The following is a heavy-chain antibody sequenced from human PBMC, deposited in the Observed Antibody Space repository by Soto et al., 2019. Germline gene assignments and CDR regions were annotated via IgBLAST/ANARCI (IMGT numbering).Heavy chain of an antibody. CDR2: ISSSSSYI. CDR3: ARRRGYFISTICYPHYYGXDV. V-gene: IGHV3-21*01. J-gene: IGHJ6*02. D-gene: IGHD2-2*01. Sequence: PGGSLRLSCAASGFTFSSYSMNWVRQAPGKGLERVSSISSSSSYIYYADSVKGRFTISRDNAKNSLYLQMNSLRAEDTAVYYCARRRGYFISTICYPHYYGXDVWGQGTTVTVSS. CDR1: GFTFSSYS.